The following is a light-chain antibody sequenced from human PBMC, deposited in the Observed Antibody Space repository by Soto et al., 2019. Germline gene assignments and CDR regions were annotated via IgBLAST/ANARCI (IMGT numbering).Light chain of an antibody. CDR2: WAS. CDR3: QQYYSTPT. V-gene: IGKV4-1*01. Sequence: DIVLTQSPDSLAVSLGERATMNCKSSQSVLFSSNNKNYLAWYQQKPGQPPKLLIYWASTRESGVPDRYSGSGSGTDFTLTISSLQAEDVALYYCQQYYSTPTFGQGTKLEIK. CDR1: QSVLFSSNNKNY. J-gene: IGKJ2*01.